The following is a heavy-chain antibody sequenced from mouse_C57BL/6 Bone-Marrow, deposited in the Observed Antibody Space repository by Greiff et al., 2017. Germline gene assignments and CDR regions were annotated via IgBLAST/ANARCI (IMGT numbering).Heavy chain of an antibody. D-gene: IGHD2-5*01. CDR2: ISYDGSN. J-gene: IGHJ3*01. V-gene: IGHV3-6*01. CDR3: ASYYSNYVWFAY. CDR1: GYSITSGYY. Sequence: DVQLQESGPGLVKPSQSLSLTCSVTGYSITSGYYWNWILQFPGNKLEWMGYISYDGSNNYNPSLKNRISITRDTSKNQFFLKLNSVTTEDTATYYCASYYSNYVWFAYWGQGTLVTVSA.